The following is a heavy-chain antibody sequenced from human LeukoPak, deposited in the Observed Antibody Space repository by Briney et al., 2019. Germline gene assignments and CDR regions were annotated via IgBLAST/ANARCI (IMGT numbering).Heavy chain of an antibody. CDR1: GGSISSYY. CDR3: ARGGYYGSGNDFRFDP. D-gene: IGHD3-10*01. CDR2: IHYTGST. J-gene: IGHJ5*02. V-gene: IGHV4-59*01. Sequence: SETLSLTCTVSGGSISSYYWSWLRQSPGKGLECLGYIHYTGSTNYNPSLKSRVTISVETSKNQFSLKLKSVTAADTAVYYCARGGYYGSGNDFRFDPWGQGTLVTVSS.